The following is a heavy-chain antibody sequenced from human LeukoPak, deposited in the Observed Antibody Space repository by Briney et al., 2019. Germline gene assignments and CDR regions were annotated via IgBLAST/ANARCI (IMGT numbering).Heavy chain of an antibody. Sequence: SETLSLTCTVSGGSISSYYWSWIRQPPGKGLEWIGYIYYSGSTYYNPSLKSRVTISVDTSKNQFSLKLSSVTAADTAVYYCARKLVRGVRWFDPWGQGTLVTVSS. CDR3: ARKLVRGVRWFDP. D-gene: IGHD6-13*01. CDR2: IYYSGST. J-gene: IGHJ5*02. V-gene: IGHV4-59*08. CDR1: GGSISSYY.